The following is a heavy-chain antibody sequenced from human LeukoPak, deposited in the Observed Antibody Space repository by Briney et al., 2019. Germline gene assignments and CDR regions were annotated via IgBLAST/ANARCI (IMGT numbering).Heavy chain of an antibody. CDR3: ASGSGYSYGYYYYGMDV. CDR1: GGSFSGYY. CDR2: INHSGST. V-gene: IGHV4-34*01. Sequence: PSETLSLTCAVYGGSFSGYYWSWIRQPPGKGLEWIGEINHSGSTNYNPSLKSRVTISVDTSKNQFSLKLSSVTAADTAVYYCASGSGYSYGYYYYGMDVWGQGTTVTVSS. J-gene: IGHJ6*02. D-gene: IGHD5-18*01.